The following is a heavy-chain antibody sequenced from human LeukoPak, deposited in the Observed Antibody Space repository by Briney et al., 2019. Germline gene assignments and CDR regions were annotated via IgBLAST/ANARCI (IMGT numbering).Heavy chain of an antibody. CDR2: TSVSGGST. Sequence: GGSLRLSCAASGLTFGSYAMTWVRQAPGKGLEWVSATSVSGGSTYYADSVKGRFTISRDNSKNTLYLQMNSLRAEDTAVYYCAKGPGYCTSTSCFPDYWGQGTLVTVSS. D-gene: IGHD2-2*01. CDR3: AKGPGYCTSTSCFPDY. CDR1: GLTFGSYA. J-gene: IGHJ4*02. V-gene: IGHV3-23*01.